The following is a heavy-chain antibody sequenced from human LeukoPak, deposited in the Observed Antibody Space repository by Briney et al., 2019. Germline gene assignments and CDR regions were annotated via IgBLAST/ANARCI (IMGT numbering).Heavy chain of an antibody. J-gene: IGHJ4*02. CDR3: ARQGIAAAFFDY. D-gene: IGHD6-13*01. CDR2: IYYSGST. V-gene: IGHV4-59*08. Sequence: SETLSLTCTVSGGSISSYYWSWIRQPPGKGLEWIGYIYYSGSTNYNPSLKSRVTISVDTSKNQFSLKLSSVTAADTAVYYCARQGIAAAFFDYWGQGTLVTVSS. CDR1: GGSISSYY.